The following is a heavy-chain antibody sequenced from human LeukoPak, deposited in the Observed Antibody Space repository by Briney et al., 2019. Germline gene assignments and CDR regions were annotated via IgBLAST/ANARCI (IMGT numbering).Heavy chain of an antibody. V-gene: IGHV3-21*01. CDR3: ARDRGRDYGDY. J-gene: IGHJ4*02. D-gene: IGHD2-15*01. CDR2: ISSSSSYI. CDR1: GFTFSSYS. Sequence: GGSLRLSCAASGFTFSSYSMNWVRQAPGKGLEWVSSISSSSSYIYYADSVKGRFTISRDNAKNSLYLQMSSLRAEDTAVCYCARDRGRDYGDYWGQGTLVTVSS.